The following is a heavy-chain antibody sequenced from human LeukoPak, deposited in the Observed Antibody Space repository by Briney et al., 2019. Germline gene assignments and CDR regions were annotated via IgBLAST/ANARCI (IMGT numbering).Heavy chain of an antibody. CDR1: GFTFSSYS. Sequence: PGESLTLTCAVSGFTFSSYSMNWVRQPPGKGLEWVSSISSSSSYIYYADSVKGRFTTFSDNSRNTLYLQMNSLRVEDTAVYYCVKGCSYTSCYTSDYWGQGTLVTVS. CDR2: ISSSSSYI. V-gene: IGHV3-21*04. J-gene: IGHJ4*02. CDR3: VKGCSYTSCYTSDY. D-gene: IGHD2-2*02.